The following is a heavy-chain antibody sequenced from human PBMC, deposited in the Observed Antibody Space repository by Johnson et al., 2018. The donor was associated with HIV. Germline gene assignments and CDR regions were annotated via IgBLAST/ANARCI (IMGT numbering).Heavy chain of an antibody. CDR3: ARDRLLWFRELWPHDAFDI. D-gene: IGHD3-10*01. CDR2: IYSGGRT. Sequence: VQLVESGGGLVQPGGSLRLSCAASGFTVNSNYINWVRQAPGKGLECVSGIYSGGRTYYANSVEGRFTISRDNSRDTLSLQMNSLRVEDTALYYCARDRLLWFRELWPHDAFDIWGQGTMVTVSS. CDR1: GFTVNSNY. J-gene: IGHJ3*02. V-gene: IGHV3-66*02.